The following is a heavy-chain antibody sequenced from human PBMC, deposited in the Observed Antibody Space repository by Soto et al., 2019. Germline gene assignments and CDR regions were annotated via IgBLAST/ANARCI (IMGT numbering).Heavy chain of an antibody. CDR1: GFTFSSYW. D-gene: IGHD6-19*01. CDR3: VNDGSGGWHFDF. Sequence: GGSLRLSCEASGFTFSSYWMSWVRQAPGKGLEWVANVRQDGSQKFLVDSVKGRFTISRDNAKNSMYLQMNSLRAEDTAVYYCVNDGSGGWHFDFWGQGTLVTVSS. CDR2: VRQDGSQK. V-gene: IGHV3-7*01. J-gene: IGHJ4*02.